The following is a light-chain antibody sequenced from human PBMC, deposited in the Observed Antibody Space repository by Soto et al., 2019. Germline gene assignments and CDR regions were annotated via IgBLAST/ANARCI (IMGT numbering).Light chain of an antibody. J-gene: IGLJ1*01. CDR1: ISDVGGYNY. CDR3: RSYTSSSTLV. V-gene: IGLV2-14*01. CDR2: EVS. Sequence: NQPASVSGSPGQSITISCTGTISDVGGYNYVSWYQQHPGKAPKLMIYEVSNRPSGVSNRFSGSKSGNTASLTISGLQAEDEADYYCRSYTSSSTLVFGTGTKVTVL.